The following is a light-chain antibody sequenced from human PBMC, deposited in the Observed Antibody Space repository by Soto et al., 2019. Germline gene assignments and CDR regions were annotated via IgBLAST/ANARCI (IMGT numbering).Light chain of an antibody. V-gene: IGLV2-14*01. CDR3: SSFTSGSTL. J-gene: IGLJ1*01. CDR1: SSDVGGYNF. Sequence: QSVLTQPASVSGSPGQSITISCTGTSSDVGGYNFVSWYQQHPGKAPKLMIYEVSNRPSGVSNRFSGSKSGNTASLTISGLQDDDEADYYGSSFTSGSTLFGTGTKLTVL. CDR2: EVS.